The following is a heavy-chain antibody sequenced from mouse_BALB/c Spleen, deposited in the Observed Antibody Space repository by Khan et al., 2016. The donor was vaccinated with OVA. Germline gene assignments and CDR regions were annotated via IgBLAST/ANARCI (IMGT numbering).Heavy chain of an antibody. Sequence: EVELVESGGDLVKPGGSLKLSCAASGFTFSSYSMSWVRQTPDKRLEWVASISSGGDYTYYPDIVKGRFTTSRDNAKNTLYLQMSSLKSEDTAMYYCASHLTGSFAYWGQGTLVTVSA. CDR2: ISSGGDYT. CDR1: GFTFSSYS. V-gene: IGHV5-6*01. CDR3: ASHLTGSFAY. J-gene: IGHJ3*01. D-gene: IGHD4-1*01.